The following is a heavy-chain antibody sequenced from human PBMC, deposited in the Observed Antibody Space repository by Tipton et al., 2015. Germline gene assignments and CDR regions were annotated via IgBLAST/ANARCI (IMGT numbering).Heavy chain of an antibody. Sequence: TLSLTCTVSGGSISSYYWSWIRQPPGKGLEWIGYIYYSGSTNYNPSLKSRVTISVDTSKNQFSLKLSSVTAADTAIYYCARDTRVGVEVGTGEFDLWGRGTLVTVSS. CDR2: IYYSGST. CDR3: ARDTRVGVEVGTGEFDL. CDR1: GGSISSYY. J-gene: IGHJ2*01. V-gene: IGHV4-59*12. D-gene: IGHD7-27*01.